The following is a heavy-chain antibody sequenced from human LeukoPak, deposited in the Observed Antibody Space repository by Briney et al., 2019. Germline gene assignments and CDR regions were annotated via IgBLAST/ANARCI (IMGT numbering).Heavy chain of an antibody. D-gene: IGHD5-12*01. Sequence: GASVKVSCKASGYTFTSYGISWVRQAPGQGLEWMGWISAYNGNINYAQKLQGRVTMTTDTSTSTAYMELRSLRSDDTAVYYCARATGYSGYEPFDYWGQGTLVTVSS. CDR3: ARATGYSGYEPFDY. J-gene: IGHJ4*02. V-gene: IGHV1-18*01. CDR1: GYTFTSYG. CDR2: ISAYNGNI.